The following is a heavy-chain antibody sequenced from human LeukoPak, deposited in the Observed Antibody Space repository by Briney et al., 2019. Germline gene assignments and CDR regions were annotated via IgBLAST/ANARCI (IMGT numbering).Heavy chain of an antibody. CDR1: GFTFSSYW. Sequence: GESLKISCAAPGFTFSSYWMHWVRQAPGKGLVWVSRINSDGSSTSYADSVKGRFTISRDNAKNTLYLQMNSLRAEDTAVYYCLVVDPDYWGQGTLVTVSS. D-gene: IGHD5-12*01. CDR3: LVVDPDY. CDR2: INSDGSST. J-gene: IGHJ4*02. V-gene: IGHV3-74*01.